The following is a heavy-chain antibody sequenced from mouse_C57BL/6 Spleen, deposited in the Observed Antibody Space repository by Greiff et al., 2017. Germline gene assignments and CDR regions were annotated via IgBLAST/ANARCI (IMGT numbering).Heavy chain of an antibody. V-gene: IGHV1-22*01. CDR1: GYTFTDYN. CDR3: ARGLHTVVAHYYAMDY. J-gene: IGHJ4*01. CDR2: INPNNGGT. Sequence: VQLQQSGPELVKPGASVKMSCKASGYTFTDYNMHWVKQSHGKSLEWIGYINPNNGGTSYNQKFKGKATLTVNKSSSTAYMELRSLTSEDSAVYYCARGLHTVVAHYYAMDYWGQGTSVTVSS. D-gene: IGHD1-1*01.